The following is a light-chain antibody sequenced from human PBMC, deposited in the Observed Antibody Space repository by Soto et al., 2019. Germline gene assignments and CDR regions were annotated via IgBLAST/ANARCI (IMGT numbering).Light chain of an antibody. CDR1: QSISSY. CDR3: QQTDSFPRT. J-gene: IGKJ1*01. CDR2: AAS. Sequence: DIQMTQSPYSLAASVGDRVTISCRASQSISSYLNWYQHKPGKAPKLLIYAASSLQTGVPSRFSGSRSWTDFALTISSLQRDDFATYYCQQTDSFPRTFGQGTKVEMK. V-gene: IGKV1-39*01.